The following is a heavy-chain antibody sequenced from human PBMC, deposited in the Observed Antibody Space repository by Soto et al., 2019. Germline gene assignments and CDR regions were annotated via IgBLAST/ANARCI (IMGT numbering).Heavy chain of an antibody. D-gene: IGHD3-10*01. CDR2: ISGSGGST. J-gene: IGHJ5*02. Sequence: EVQLLESGGGLIQPGGSLRLSCAASGLTFSSYAMSWVRQAPGKGLEWVSAISGSGGSTYYADSVKGRFTISRDNSKNTLYLHMNSLRAEDTGVYYCAKYLLYMRGVIHAWFDPWPQGTLVTVS. CDR3: AKYLLYMRGVIHAWFDP. V-gene: IGHV3-23*01. CDR1: GLTFSSYA.